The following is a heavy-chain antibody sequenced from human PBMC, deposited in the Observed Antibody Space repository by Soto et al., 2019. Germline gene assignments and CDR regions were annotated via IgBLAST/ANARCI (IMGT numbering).Heavy chain of an antibody. Sequence: PSETLSLTCAVYGGSFSGYYWSWIRQPPGKGLEWIGEINHSGSTNYNPSLKSRVTISVDTSKNQFSLKLSSVTAADTAVYYCARDRATMVRGVIPRWFDPWGQGTLVTSP. V-gene: IGHV4-34*01. CDR3: ARDRATMVRGVIPRWFDP. J-gene: IGHJ5*02. CDR1: GGSFSGYY. CDR2: INHSGST. D-gene: IGHD3-10*01.